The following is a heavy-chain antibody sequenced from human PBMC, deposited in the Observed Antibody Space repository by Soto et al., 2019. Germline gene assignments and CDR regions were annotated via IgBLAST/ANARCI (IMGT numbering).Heavy chain of an antibody. J-gene: IGHJ4*02. Sequence: SSPTLVNPTQTLTLTCTFSGFSLSTSGMCVSWIRQPPGKALEWLARIDWDDDKYYSTSLKTRLTISKDTSKNQVVLTMTNMDPVDTATYYCARTLYGDPRGGTYYFDYWGQGTLVTVSS. CDR2: IDWDDDK. D-gene: IGHD4-17*01. CDR3: ARTLYGDPRGGTYYFDY. V-gene: IGHV2-70*11. CDR1: GFSLSTSGMC.